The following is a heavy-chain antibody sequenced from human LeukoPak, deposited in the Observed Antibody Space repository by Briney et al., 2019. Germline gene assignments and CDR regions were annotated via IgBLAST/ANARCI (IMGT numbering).Heavy chain of an antibody. CDR2: IYTSGST. J-gene: IGHJ4*02. Sequence: SETLSLTCTVSGGSISSGSYYWSWIRQPAGKGLEWIGRIYTSGSTNYNPSLKSRVTMSVDTSKNQFSLKLNSMTAADTAVYYCARLGSRVVWGQGTLVIVSS. V-gene: IGHV4-61*02. D-gene: IGHD3-10*01. CDR1: GGSISSGSYY. CDR3: ARLGSRVV.